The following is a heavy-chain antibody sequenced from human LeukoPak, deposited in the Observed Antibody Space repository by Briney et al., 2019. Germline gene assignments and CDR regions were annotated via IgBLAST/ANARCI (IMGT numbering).Heavy chain of an antibody. V-gene: IGHV1-2*06. CDR2: INPNSGGT. D-gene: IGHD3-3*01. Sequence: ASVEVSCKASGYTFTGYYMHWVRQAPGQGLEWMGRINPNSGGTNYAQKFQGRVTMTRDTSISTAYMELSRLRSDDTAVYYCARDRGLRFYYYYMDVWGKGTTVTVSS. CDR3: ARDRGLRFYYYYMDV. J-gene: IGHJ6*03. CDR1: GYTFTGYY.